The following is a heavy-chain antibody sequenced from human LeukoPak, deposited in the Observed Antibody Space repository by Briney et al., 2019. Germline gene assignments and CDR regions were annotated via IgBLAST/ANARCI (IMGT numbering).Heavy chain of an antibody. CDR3: ARSDHNSWNAFDI. Sequence: ASVNVSCKATGYTFGSNDINWERQATGQGLEWVGWINPNNGNLGYAQEFQGRVTITRNTPISTAYMELSSLTSEDTAVYYCARSDHNSWNAFDIWGQGTMVTVSS. J-gene: IGHJ3*02. D-gene: IGHD1-26*01. V-gene: IGHV1-8*03. CDR1: GYTFGSND. CDR2: INPNNGNL.